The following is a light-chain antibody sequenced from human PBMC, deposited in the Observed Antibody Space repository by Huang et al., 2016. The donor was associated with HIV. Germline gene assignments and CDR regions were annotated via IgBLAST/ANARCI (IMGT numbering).Light chain of an antibody. CDR3: MQSLQTIT. J-gene: IGKJ5*01. Sequence: DIVMTQSPLSLPVTPGEPASISCKSSQSLLHSNGYNYLDWYLQKPGQSPQLLIYLGSNRAAGVPDRFSVSGSGTDFTLQISRVEAEDVGVYYCMQSLQTITFGQGTRLEIE. V-gene: IGKV2-28*01. CDR1: QSLLHSNGYNY. CDR2: LGS.